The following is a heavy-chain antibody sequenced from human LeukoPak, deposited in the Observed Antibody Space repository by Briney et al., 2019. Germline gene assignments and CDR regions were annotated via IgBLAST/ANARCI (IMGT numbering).Heavy chain of an antibody. J-gene: IGHJ4*02. CDR3: VREGYFVFDF. V-gene: IGHV3-7*01. Sequence: QPGGSLRLSCGASGFTFSTYWMSWVRQAPGKGLEWVANTKKDGSEKYYVDSVKGRFTISRDNAKNSLYLQMNSLRVEDTAVYYCVREGYFVFDFWGQGALVTVSS. D-gene: IGHD2-21*01. CDR2: TKKDGSEK. CDR1: GFTFSTYW.